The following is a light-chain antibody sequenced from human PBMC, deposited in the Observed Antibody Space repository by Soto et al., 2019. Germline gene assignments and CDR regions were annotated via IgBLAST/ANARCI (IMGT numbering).Light chain of an antibody. Sequence: QSALTQPASVSGSPGQSITISCTGTISDIGGYNFISWYQQHPGKVPKVVIYEGSKRPSGVSNRFSGSKSGNTASLTISGLQAEDEAYYYCWSYAGNTIFVFGGGTKLTVL. CDR2: EGS. CDR1: ISDIGGYNF. V-gene: IGLV2-23*03. J-gene: IGLJ2*01. CDR3: WSYAGNTIFV.